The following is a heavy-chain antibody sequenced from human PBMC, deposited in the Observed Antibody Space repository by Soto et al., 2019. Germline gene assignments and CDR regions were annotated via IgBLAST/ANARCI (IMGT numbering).Heavy chain of an antibody. J-gene: IGHJ6*02. CDR1: GFTFSSYG. D-gene: IGHD2-2*01. CDR2: IWYDGSNK. V-gene: IGHV3-33*01. CDR3: ARDGADCSSPTCYVYYYDGMDV. Sequence: QVQLVESGGGVVQPGRSLRLSCAASGFTFSSYGMHWVRQTPGKGLEWVAVIWYDGSNKYYADSVKGRFTISRDNSKNTPYLQMNSLRAEDTAVYYCARDGADCSSPTCYVYYYDGMDVWGQGTTVTVSS.